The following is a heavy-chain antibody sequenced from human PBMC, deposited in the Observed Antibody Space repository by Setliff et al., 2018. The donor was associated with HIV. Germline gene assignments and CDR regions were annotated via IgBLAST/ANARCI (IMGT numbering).Heavy chain of an antibody. Sequence: SETLSLTCTVSGGSISSGSYYWSWIRQPAGKGLEWFGRIYISGSTNYNPSFESRVTMSIDTSKNQFSLKLSSVTAADTAVYYCARGGGTGSFDYWGQGTLVTVSS. CDR3: ARGGGTGSFDY. CDR2: IYISGST. J-gene: IGHJ4*02. CDR1: GGSISSGSYY. V-gene: IGHV4-61*02. D-gene: IGHD3-16*01.